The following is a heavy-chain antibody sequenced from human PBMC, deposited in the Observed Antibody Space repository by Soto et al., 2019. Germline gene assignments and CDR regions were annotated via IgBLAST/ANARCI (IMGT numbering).Heavy chain of an antibody. CDR3: ATDNRYGRSDYFDY. Sequence: SETLSLTCAVSGGSISSSNWWSWVRQPPGKGLEWIGKIYHSGGTNYNPSLKSLVTISVDKSKNQFSLKLSSVTAAHTAVYYCATDNRYGRSDYFDYWGQGTLVTVSS. V-gene: IGHV4-4*02. CDR2: IYHSGGT. J-gene: IGHJ4*02. CDR1: GGSISSSNW. D-gene: IGHD1-20*01.